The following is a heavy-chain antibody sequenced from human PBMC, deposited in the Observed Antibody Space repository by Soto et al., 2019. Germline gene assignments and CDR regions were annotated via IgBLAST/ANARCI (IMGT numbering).Heavy chain of an antibody. CDR3: ARDYRITGTTGIDY. CDR1: GYTFTSDG. J-gene: IGHJ4*02. CDR2: ISAYNGNT. D-gene: IGHD1-7*01. V-gene: IGHV1-18*01. Sequence: QVQLVQSGAEVKKPGASVKVSCKASGYTFTSDGSSWVRQAPGQGLERMGWISAYNGNTNYAQKLQGRVTMTTDTSTSTAYMELRSLRSDDTAVYYCARDYRITGTTGIDYWGQGTLVTVSS.